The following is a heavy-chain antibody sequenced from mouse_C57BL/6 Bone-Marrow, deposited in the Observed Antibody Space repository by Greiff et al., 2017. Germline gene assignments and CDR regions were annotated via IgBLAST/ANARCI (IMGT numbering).Heavy chain of an antibody. Sequence: VQRVESDAELVKPGASVKISCKVSGYTFTDHTIHWMKQRPEQGLEWIGYIYPRDGSTKYNEKFKGKATLTADKSSSTAYMQLNSLTSEDSAVYFCARDGYYPAWFAYWGQGTLVTVSA. D-gene: IGHD2-3*01. CDR1: GYTFTDHT. CDR2: IYPRDGST. CDR3: ARDGYYPAWFAY. V-gene: IGHV1-78*01. J-gene: IGHJ3*01.